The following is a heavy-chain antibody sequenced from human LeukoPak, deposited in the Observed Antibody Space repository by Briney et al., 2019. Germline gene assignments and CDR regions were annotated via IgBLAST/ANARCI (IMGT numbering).Heavy chain of an antibody. CDR2: ISSSSDTV. V-gene: IGHV3-48*01. CDR3: ARQSGDYDPLDC. D-gene: IGHD4-17*01. CDR1: GFTFSRYS. Sequence: PGGSLRLSCAASGFTFSRYSMNWVRQAPGKGLEWVSYISSSSDTVYYADSVKGRFTISRDHAKNSLYLLMNSLRAEDTAVYYCARQSGDYDPLDCRGQGTLVTVSS. J-gene: IGHJ4*02.